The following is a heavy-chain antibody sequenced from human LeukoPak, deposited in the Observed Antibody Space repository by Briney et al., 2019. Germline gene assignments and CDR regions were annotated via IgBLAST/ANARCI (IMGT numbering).Heavy chain of an antibody. J-gene: IGHJ5*02. CDR3: ARDQKGFWFDP. CDR1: GGSISSSGHY. Sequence: SETLSLTCTDSGGSISSSGHYWGWIRQPPGKGLEWIGSTDYSGSTYYNPSLKSRVTISVDTSKNQFSLNLRSMTAADTAVYYCARDQKGFWFDPWGQGTLVTVSS. CDR2: TDYSGST. V-gene: IGHV4-39*02.